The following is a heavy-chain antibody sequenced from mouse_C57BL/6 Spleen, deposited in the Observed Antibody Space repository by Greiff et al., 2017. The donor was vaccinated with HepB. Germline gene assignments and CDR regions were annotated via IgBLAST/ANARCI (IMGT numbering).Heavy chain of an antibody. Sequence: EVQLKQSGPELVKPGASVKISCKASGYSFTGYYMNWVKQSPEKSLEWIGEINPSTGGTTYNQKFKAKATLTVDKSSSTAYMQLKSLTSEDSAVYYCARSSHYSNYVGWGQGTTLTVSS. CDR3: ARSSHYSNYVG. J-gene: IGHJ2*01. CDR2: INPSTGGT. CDR1: GYSFTGYY. V-gene: IGHV1-42*01. D-gene: IGHD2-5*01.